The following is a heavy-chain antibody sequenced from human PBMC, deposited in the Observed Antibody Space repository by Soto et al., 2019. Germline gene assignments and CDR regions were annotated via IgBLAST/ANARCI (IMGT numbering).Heavy chain of an antibody. V-gene: IGHV1-2*02. D-gene: IGHD2-2*01. J-gene: IGHJ5*02. CDR3: ARAGEYCSSTSCYSGWFDP. CDR1: GYTFTGYY. Sequence: QVRLVQSGAEVKKPGASVKVSCKASGYTFTGYYMHWVRQAPGQGLEWMGWINPNSGGTNYAQKFQGRVTMTRDTSISTAYMELSRLRSDDTAVYYCARAGEYCSSTSCYSGWFDPWGQGTLVTVSS. CDR2: INPNSGGT.